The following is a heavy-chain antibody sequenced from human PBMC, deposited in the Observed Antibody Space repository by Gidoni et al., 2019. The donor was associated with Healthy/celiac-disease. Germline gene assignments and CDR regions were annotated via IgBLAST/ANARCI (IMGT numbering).Heavy chain of an antibody. CDR3: ARGQRDYGDYGACDY. D-gene: IGHD4-17*01. V-gene: IGHV3-30-3*01. Sequence: QVQLVESGGGVVQPGRSLRLSCAASGFTFSSYAMHWVRQAPGKGLEWVAVISYDGSNKSYADSVKGRFTISRDNSKNTLYLQMNSLRAEDTAVYYCARGQRDYGDYGACDYWGQGTLVTVSS. CDR1: GFTFSSYA. J-gene: IGHJ4*02. CDR2: ISYDGSNK.